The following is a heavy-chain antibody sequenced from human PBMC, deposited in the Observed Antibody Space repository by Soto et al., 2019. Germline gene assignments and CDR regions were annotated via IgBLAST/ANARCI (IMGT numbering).Heavy chain of an antibody. Sequence: GESLKISCKGSGYSFTSYWIGWVRQMPWKGLEWMGIIYPGDSDTRYSPSFQGQVTISADKSVTTAYLQWSSLKTSDTAMYYCARPGGTNGRSAFDIWGQGTMVTVSS. J-gene: IGHJ3*02. CDR3: ARPGGTNGRSAFDI. CDR2: IYPGDSDT. CDR1: GYSFTSYW. V-gene: IGHV5-51*01. D-gene: IGHD1-26*01.